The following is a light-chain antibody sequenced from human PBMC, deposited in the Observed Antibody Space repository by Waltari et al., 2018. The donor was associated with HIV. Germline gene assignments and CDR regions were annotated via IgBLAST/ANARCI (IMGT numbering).Light chain of an antibody. J-gene: IGKJ1*01. V-gene: IGKV1-5*03. Sequence: DIQMTQSPSTLSASVGDRIPITCRASQSVSSWLAWYQQKPGKVPQLLIYEASSLESGVPSRFSGSGYGTEFALTISSLQPDDFATYYCQQYNSFSWTFGQGTKVDIK. CDR2: EAS. CDR3: QQYNSFSWT. CDR1: QSVSSW.